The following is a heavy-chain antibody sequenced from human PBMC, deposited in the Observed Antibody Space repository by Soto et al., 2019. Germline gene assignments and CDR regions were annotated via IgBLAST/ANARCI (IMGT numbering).Heavy chain of an antibody. CDR2: IMPILGTP. J-gene: IGHJ6*02. V-gene: IGHV1-69*01. CDR1: GGTFSSFA. CDR3: ARGNAMDV. D-gene: IGHD2-8*01. Sequence: QVQLVQSGAEVKKPGSSVKVSCKASGGTFSSFAINWMRQAPGQGLQWMGGIMPILGTPNYAQRFQGRVTITAVESTSTSYLELSSLSSEDTAVYYCARGNAMDVWGQGTTVTVSS.